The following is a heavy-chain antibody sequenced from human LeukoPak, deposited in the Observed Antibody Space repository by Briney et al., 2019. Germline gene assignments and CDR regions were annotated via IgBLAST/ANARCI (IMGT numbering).Heavy chain of an antibody. CDR1: GGSLSSTNW. CDR3: ARVPTSWSYCGGDCGYDAFDI. Sequence: KPSETLSLTCAVSGGSLSSTNWWSWVRQPPGKGLEWIGEIFHSGSTNYNPSLKSRVAISVDKSKNQFSLKLSSVTAADTAVYYCARVPTSWSYCGGDCGYDAFDIWGQGTMVTVSS. D-gene: IGHD2-21*01. CDR2: IFHSGST. J-gene: IGHJ3*02. V-gene: IGHV4-4*02.